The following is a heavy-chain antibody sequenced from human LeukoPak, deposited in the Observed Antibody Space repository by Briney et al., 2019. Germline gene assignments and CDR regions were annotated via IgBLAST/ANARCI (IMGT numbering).Heavy chain of an antibody. D-gene: IGHD3-22*01. CDR1: GFTFSSYW. Sequence: PGGSLRLSCVASGFTFSSYWMHWVRQAPGKGLVWVSRINSDGSSTKCADSVKGRFTISRDNAKNTLYLQMNSLRAEDTAVYYCAPGESYYYASSGSFDYWGQGTLVTVSS. J-gene: IGHJ4*02. V-gene: IGHV3-74*03. CDR3: APGESYYYASSGSFDY. CDR2: INSDGSST.